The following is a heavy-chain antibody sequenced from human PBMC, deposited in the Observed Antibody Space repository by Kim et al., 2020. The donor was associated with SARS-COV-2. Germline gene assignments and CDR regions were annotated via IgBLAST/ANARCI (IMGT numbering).Heavy chain of an antibody. Sequence: VKGRVTISRDNSKNTLYLQMSSLRAEDTAVYYCVKDAGETTVVTPGYFDYWGQGTLVTVSS. D-gene: IGHD4-17*01. J-gene: IGHJ4*02. CDR3: VKDAGETTVVTPGYFDY. V-gene: IGHV3-64D*06.